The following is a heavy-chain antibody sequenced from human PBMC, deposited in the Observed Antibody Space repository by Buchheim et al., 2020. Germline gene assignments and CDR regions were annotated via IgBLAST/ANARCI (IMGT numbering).Heavy chain of an antibody. Sequence: QVQLVESGGGVVQPGRSLRLSCAASGFTFSSYGMHWVRQAPGKGLEWVSVIYSGGSTYYADSVKGRFTISRDNSKNTLYLQMNSLRAEDTAVYYCARVESGSGSYYYYGMDVWGQGTT. CDR2: IYSGGST. CDR1: GFTFSSYG. J-gene: IGHJ6*02. D-gene: IGHD3-3*01. V-gene: IGHV3-NL1*01. CDR3: ARVESGSGSYYYYGMDV.